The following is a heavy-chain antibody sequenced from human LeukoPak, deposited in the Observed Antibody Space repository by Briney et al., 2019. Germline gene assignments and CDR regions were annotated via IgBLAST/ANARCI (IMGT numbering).Heavy chain of an antibody. D-gene: IGHD3-3*01. J-gene: IGHJ4*02. CDR3: ARGGVPGGFYGSFDY. CDR1: GGSISTYY. CDR2: IYYSGST. V-gene: IGHV4-59*01. Sequence: PSETLSLTCTVSGGSISTYYWSWMRQHPGRGLEWIGYIYYSGSTNHNPSLQSRVTISVDTSKNQFSLKLNSVTAADTAVYYCARGGVPGGFYGSFDYWGQGTLVSVSS.